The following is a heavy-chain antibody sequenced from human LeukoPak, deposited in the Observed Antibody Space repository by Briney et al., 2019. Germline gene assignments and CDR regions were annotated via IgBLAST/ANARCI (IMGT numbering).Heavy chain of an antibody. D-gene: IGHD3-10*01. CDR1: GYTFTAYY. CDR3: ARGLLSTFYYVSGTYYNLPDFDY. CDR2: INPNSGDT. J-gene: IGHJ4*02. Sequence: ASVKVSCKASGYTFTAYYMHWVRQAPGQGLEWMGCINPNSGDTGYAQKFQGRVTMTRDTSISTAYMELTRLRSDDTAVYYCARGLLSTFYYVSGTYYNLPDFDYWGQGTLITVSS. V-gene: IGHV1-2*02.